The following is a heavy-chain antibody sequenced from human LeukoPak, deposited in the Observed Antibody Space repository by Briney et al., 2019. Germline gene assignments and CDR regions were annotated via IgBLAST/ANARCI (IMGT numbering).Heavy chain of an antibody. J-gene: IGHJ3*02. CDR1: GGSISSYY. CDR3: ARDMPAIPYKRGGTDQDAFDI. CDR2: IYYSGST. D-gene: IGHD2-2*01. Sequence: TSETLSLTCTVSGGSISSYYWSWIRQPPGKGLEWIGYIYYSGSTNYNPSLKSRVTISVDTSKNQFSLKLSSVTAADTAVYYCARDMPAIPYKRGGTDQDAFDIWGQGTMVTVSS. V-gene: IGHV4-59*01.